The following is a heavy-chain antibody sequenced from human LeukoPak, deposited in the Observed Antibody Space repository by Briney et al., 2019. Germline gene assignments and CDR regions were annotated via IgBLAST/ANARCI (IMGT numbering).Heavy chain of an antibody. CDR3: AKDRSYGSGLYYFDY. Sequence: AGGSLRLSCAASGFTFSSYAMSWVRQAPGKELEWVSAISGSGGSTYYADSVKGRFTISRDNSKNTLYLQMNSLRAEDTAVYYCAKDRSYGSGLYYFDYWGQGTLVTVSS. CDR2: ISGSGGST. J-gene: IGHJ4*02. V-gene: IGHV3-23*01. CDR1: GFTFSSYA. D-gene: IGHD5-18*01.